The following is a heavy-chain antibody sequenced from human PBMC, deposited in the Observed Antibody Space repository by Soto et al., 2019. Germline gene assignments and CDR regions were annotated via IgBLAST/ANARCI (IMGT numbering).Heavy chain of an antibody. CDR1: GYTFNTYY. J-gene: IGHJ4*02. CDR2: ISTYNGNT. CDR3: PRDTSSYFDD. V-gene: IGHV1-18*01. D-gene: IGHD2-2*01. Sequence: DSVQVSCKTSGYTFNTYYISWLREAPGQGLEWIGWISTYNGNTNYVPKFEGRITMTTDTSTSTAYMELRSLRSDDTARKLCPRDTSSYFDDWGQGTPVTVS.